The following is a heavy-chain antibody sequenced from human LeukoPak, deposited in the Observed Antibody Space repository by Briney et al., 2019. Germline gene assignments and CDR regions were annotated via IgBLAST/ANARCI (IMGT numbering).Heavy chain of an antibody. CDR1: GFTFSNYW. J-gene: IGHJ4*02. V-gene: IGHV3-7*04. Sequence: GGSLRLSCAASGFTFSNYWMNWVRQAPGKGLEWVANVKEDGSEKYYVDSVKGRFTISRDNAKNSLYLQMDSLRAEDTAVYYCARDSQHLNFDHWGQGTLVTVSS. D-gene: IGHD3-3*02. CDR3: ARDSQHLNFDH. CDR2: VKEDGSEK.